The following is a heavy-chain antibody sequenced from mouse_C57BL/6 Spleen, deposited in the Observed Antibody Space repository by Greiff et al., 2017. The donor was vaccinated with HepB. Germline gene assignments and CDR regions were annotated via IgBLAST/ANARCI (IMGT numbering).Heavy chain of an antibody. D-gene: IGHD1-1*01. Sequence: VQLQQSGAELVRPGASVKSSCTASGFNIKDYYMHWVKQRPEQGLEWIGRIDPEDGDTEYAPKFQGKATMTADTSSNTAYLQLSSLTSEDTAVYYCTSYYYGSKLDYWGRGTTLAVSS. CDR2: IDPEDGDT. CDR1: GFNIKDYY. J-gene: IGHJ2*01. CDR3: TSYYYGSKLDY. V-gene: IGHV14-1*01.